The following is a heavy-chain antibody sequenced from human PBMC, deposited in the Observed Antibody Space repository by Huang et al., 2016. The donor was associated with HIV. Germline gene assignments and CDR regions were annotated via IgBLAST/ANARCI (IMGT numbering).Heavy chain of an antibody. CDR2: IIPIFGNT. D-gene: IGHD2-2*01. CDR3: ARESNIVVVPHTIKFFDY. CDR1: GGSFSNHG. J-gene: IGHJ4*02. Sequence: QVQLVQSGAEVKKPGSSVKVSCQASGGSFSNHGFSWVRQGPGQGLEWIGGIIPIFGNTNYAQKFQGRVTITADESTGTAYVVLSSLRSEDTAVYFGARESNIVVVPHTIKFFDYWGQGTLVTVSS. V-gene: IGHV1-69*01.